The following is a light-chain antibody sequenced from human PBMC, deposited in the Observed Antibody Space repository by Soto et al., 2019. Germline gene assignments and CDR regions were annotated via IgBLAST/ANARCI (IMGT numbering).Light chain of an antibody. J-gene: IGKJ1*01. V-gene: IGKV3-15*01. CDR3: TQYGSSQT. CDR1: QSVSSN. Sequence: EIVMTQSPATLSVSPGERATLSCRAGQSVSSNLAWYQQKPGQAPRLLIYGASTRATGIPARFSGSGSGTAFTLTISSLQYEDFAVYYSTQYGSSQTFGQGTKVDIK. CDR2: GAS.